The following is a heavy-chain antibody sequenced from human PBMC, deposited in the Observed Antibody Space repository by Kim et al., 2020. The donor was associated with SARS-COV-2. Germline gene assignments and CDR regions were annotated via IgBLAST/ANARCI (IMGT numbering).Heavy chain of an antibody. J-gene: IGHJ4*02. CDR3: AREYSSVAGYFDY. CDR2: IKQDGSEK. V-gene: IGHV3-7*03. D-gene: IGHD6-19*01. Sequence: GGSLRLSCAASGFTFSSYWMSWVRQAPGKGLEWVANIKQDGSEKYYVDSVKGRFTISRDNAKNSLYLQMNSLRAEDTAVYYCAREYSSVAGYFDYWGQGTLVTVSS. CDR1: GFTFSSYW.